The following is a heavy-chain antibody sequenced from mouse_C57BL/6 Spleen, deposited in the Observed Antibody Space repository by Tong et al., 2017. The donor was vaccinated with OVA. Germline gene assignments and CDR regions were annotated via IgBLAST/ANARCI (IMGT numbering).Heavy chain of an antibody. J-gene: IGHJ1*03. CDR3: TPYYGSSYSYWYFDV. CDR2: IYPGNSDT. Sequence: EVQLQESGAGLVKPGASVKMSCKTSGYTFTSYWMHWVKQRPGQGLEWIGAIYPGNSDTSYNQKFKGKAKLTAVTSASTAYMELSSLTNEDSAVYYCTPYYGSSYSYWYFDVWGTGTTVTVSS. V-gene: IGHV1-5*01. D-gene: IGHD1-1*01. CDR1: GYTFTSYW.